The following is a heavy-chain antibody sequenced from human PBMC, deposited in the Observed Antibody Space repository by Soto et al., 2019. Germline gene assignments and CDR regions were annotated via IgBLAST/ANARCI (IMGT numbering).Heavy chain of an antibody. CDR1: GFSFSSYD. CDR3: ARVPSIAARLNYYGMDV. D-gene: IGHD6-6*01. V-gene: IGHV3-13*01. CDR2: IGTAGDT. Sequence: XGSLRLTCAASGFSFSSYDMHWVRQATGKGLEWVSAIGTAGDTYYPGSVKGRFTISRENAKNSLYLQMNSLRAGDTAVYYCARVPSIAARLNYYGMDVWGQGTTVTVS. J-gene: IGHJ6*02.